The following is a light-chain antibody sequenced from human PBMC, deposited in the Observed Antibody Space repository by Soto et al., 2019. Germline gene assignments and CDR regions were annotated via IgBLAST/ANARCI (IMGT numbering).Light chain of an antibody. V-gene: IGKV3-20*01. CDR2: DAA. J-gene: IGKJ3*01. Sequence: ELVLTQSPATLSLSPGERDTLSCRASQSVASSHLAWYRQKPGQTPRLLIYDAAIRATGIPDRISGSGSGTDFTLTISRLEPEDFAVYYCQQYGSAPFTFGPGTKVDIK. CDR1: QSVASSH. CDR3: QQYGSAPFT.